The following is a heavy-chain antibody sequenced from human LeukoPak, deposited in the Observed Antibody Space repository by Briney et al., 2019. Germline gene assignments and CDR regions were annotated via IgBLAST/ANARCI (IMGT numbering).Heavy chain of an antibody. D-gene: IGHD3-3*01. CDR1: GYTFTSYD. CDR2: MNPNSGNT. CDR3: ARGRPDYYDFWSGYYEGFDY. J-gene: IGHJ4*02. Sequence: ASVKVSCKASGYTFTSYDINWVRQATGQGLEWMGWMNPNSGNTGYAQKFQGRVTMTRNTSISTAYMELSSLRSEGTAVYYCARGRPDYYDFWSGYYEGFDYWGQGTLVTVSS. V-gene: IGHV1-8*01.